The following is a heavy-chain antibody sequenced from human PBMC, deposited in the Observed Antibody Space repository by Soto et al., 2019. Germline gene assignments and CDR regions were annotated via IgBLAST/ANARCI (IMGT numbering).Heavy chain of an antibody. J-gene: IGHJ3*02. V-gene: IGHV1-2*04. CDR2: INPNSGGT. CDR1: GYTFTGYY. CDR3: VRDRHSSGWSDAFDI. Sequence: ASVKVSCKASGYTFTGYYMHWVRQAPGQGLEWMGWINPNSGGTNYAQKFQGWVTMTRDTSISTAYMELSRLRSDDTAVYYCVRDRHSSGWSDAFDIWGQGTMVTVSS. D-gene: IGHD6-19*01.